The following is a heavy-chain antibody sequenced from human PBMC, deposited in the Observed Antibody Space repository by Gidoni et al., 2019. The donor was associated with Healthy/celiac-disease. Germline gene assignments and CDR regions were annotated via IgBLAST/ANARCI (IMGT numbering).Heavy chain of an antibody. CDR2: INPRGGST. J-gene: IGHJ6*02. CDR1: GYTFTSYY. Sequence: QVQLLQSGAAVKKPGASVKVSCKASGYTFTSYYMHWVRQATGQGLEGMGIINPRGGSTSYEQKFQGRVTMSRDTSTSTVYMELSSLRSEDTAVYYCARDELSSYGPVMLGYYYYGMDVWGQGTTVTVSS. D-gene: IGHD5-18*01. V-gene: IGHV1-46*01. CDR3: ARDELSSYGPVMLGYYYYGMDV.